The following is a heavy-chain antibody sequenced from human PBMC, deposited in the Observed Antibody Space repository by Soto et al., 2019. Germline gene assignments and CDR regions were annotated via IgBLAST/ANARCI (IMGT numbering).Heavy chain of an antibody. V-gene: IGHV3-74*01. J-gene: IGHJ6*02. CDR1: GFTFGSYW. CDR3: ARGRPYGMDV. Sequence: GGALRLSCAASGFTFGSYWVNWGRQAPGKGLVWVSRIDSDGSSTTYADSVKGRFTTSRDNAKNTLYLQMSSLRVEDTAVYYCARGRPYGMDVWGQGTTVTVSS. CDR2: IDSDGSST.